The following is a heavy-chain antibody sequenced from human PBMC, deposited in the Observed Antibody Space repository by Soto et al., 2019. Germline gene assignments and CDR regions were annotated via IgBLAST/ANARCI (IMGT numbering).Heavy chain of an antibody. Sequence: SVRVSCKASGGTFSSYAISWVRQAPGQGLEWMGGFIPIFGTANYAQKFQGRVTITADESTSTAYMELSSLRSEDTAVYYCARVVVPAARRFYYYYGMDVWGQGTTVTVSS. CDR3: ARVVVPAARRFYYYYGMDV. CDR2: FIPIFGTA. CDR1: GGTFSSYA. J-gene: IGHJ6*02. D-gene: IGHD2-2*01. V-gene: IGHV1-69*13.